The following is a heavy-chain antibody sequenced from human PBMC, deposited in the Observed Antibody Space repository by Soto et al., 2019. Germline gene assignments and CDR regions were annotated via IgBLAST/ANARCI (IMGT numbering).Heavy chain of an antibody. V-gene: IGHV3-7*01. J-gene: IGHJ4*02. Sequence: GGSLRRSCAASGFTFSSDWMSWVRQAPGKGLEWVANIKQDGSEKYYVDSVKGRFTISRDNAKNSLYLQMNSLRAEDTAVYYCARDEPVYYCGQRTLVPVSA. CDR2: IKQDGSEK. CDR1: GFTFSSDW. CDR3: ARDEPVYY.